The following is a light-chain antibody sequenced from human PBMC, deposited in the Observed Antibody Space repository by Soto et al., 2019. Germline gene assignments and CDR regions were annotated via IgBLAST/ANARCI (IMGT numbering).Light chain of an antibody. V-gene: IGKV3-11*01. CDR2: DAS. CDR3: QQRSTWPPT. CDR1: QSVSSY. Sequence: EIVLTQSPATLPLSPGERATLSCRARQSVSSYLAWYQQKPGQAPRLLIYDASNRATGIPARFRGRGSGTAVYLTISSLEPEGFAVYYCQQRSTWPPTFGHGTKVEIK. J-gene: IGKJ1*01.